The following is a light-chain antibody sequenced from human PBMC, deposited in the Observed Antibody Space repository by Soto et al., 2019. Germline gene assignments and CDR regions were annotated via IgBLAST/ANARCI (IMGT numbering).Light chain of an antibody. Sequence: EIVLTQSPGTLSLSPGERATLSCRTSQSVTSKYLAWYQQKPGQAPSRLIFGATSRATGVPDKFSGSGSGTDFTLTISRLEADDFAVYYCQHYGGSSWTFGQGTKVEIK. CDR3: QHYGGSSWT. V-gene: IGKV3-20*01. CDR2: GAT. CDR1: QSVTSKY. J-gene: IGKJ1*01.